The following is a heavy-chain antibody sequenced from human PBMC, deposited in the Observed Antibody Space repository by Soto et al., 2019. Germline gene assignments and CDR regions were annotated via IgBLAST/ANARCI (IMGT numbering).Heavy chain of an antibody. Sequence: ASVKVSCKASGYTFTSYGISWVRQAPGQGLEWMGWISAYNGNTNYAQKLQGRVTMTTDTSTSTAYMELRSLRSDDTAVYYCARARGTAARPYYYGMDVWGQGTTVTVS. CDR1: GYTFTSYG. J-gene: IGHJ6*02. V-gene: IGHV1-18*01. D-gene: IGHD6-6*01. CDR3: ARARGTAARPYYYGMDV. CDR2: ISAYNGNT.